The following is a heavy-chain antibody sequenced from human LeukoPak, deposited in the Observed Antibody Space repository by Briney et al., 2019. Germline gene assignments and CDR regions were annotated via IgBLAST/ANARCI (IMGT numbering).Heavy chain of an antibody. V-gene: IGHV3-74*01. CDR2: INSDGSWT. D-gene: IGHD2/OR15-2a*01. CDR1: GNYW. Sequence: PGGSLRLSCAASGNYWMHWVRQAPGKGLVWVSHINSDGSWTSYADSVKGRLTISEDNAKNTVYLQMNSLRAEDTAVYYCVSFYETYWGRGTLVTVSS. J-gene: IGHJ4*02. CDR3: VSFYETY.